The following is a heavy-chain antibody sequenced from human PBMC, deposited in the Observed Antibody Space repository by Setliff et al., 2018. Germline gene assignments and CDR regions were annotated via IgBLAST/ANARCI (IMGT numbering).Heavy chain of an antibody. CDR1: GGTFSNYD. D-gene: IGHD3-22*01. Sequence: ASVKVSCKASGGTFSNYDISWVRQAPGQGLEWMGWISSYNGKTNYAQKLQGRVTMTTDTSTSTAYMELRSLRSDDTAVYYCARDLDHQYYCETSGRDAFDIWGLGTMVTVSS. V-gene: IGHV1-18*01. CDR3: ARDLDHQYYCETSGRDAFDI. J-gene: IGHJ3*02. CDR2: ISSYNGKT.